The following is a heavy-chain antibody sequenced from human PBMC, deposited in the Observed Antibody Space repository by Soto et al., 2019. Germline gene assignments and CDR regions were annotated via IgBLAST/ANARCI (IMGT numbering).Heavy chain of an antibody. CDR2: IRSKANSYAT. V-gene: IGHV3-73*01. Sequence: EVQLVESGGGLVQPGGSLKLSCAASAFTFSGSAMHWVRQASGKGLEWVGRIRSKANSYATAYAASVKGRFTISRDDSKNTAYLQMNSLKTEDTDVYYCTGRQQLVTPPFDYWGQGTLVTVSS. J-gene: IGHJ4*02. D-gene: IGHD6-13*01. CDR3: TGRQQLVTPPFDY. CDR1: AFTFSGSA.